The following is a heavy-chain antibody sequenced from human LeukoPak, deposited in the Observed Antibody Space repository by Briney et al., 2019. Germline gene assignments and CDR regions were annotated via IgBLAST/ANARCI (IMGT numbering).Heavy chain of an antibody. CDR1: GGSINYYY. J-gene: IGHJ4*02. Sequence: SETLSLTRTVSGGSINYYYWSWIRQPPGKGLEWIGFINYSGSTNYSPSLKSRVSISVDTSKNQFSLKLSSVTAADTAVYYCARQEDHDYFDYYFDYWGQGTLVTVSS. CDR3: ARQEDHDYFDYYFDY. V-gene: IGHV4-59*08. CDR2: INYSGST. D-gene: IGHD4-17*01.